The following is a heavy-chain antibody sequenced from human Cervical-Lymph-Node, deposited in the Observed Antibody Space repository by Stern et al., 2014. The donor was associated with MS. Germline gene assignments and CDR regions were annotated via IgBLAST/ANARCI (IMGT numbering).Heavy chain of an antibody. J-gene: IGHJ4*02. CDR2: ISNDGGHE. CDR3: ARDRRGYSYASDVFDY. D-gene: IGHD5-18*01. CDR1: GFTFSRYG. Sequence: VQLVESGGGVVQPGRSLRLPCAASGFTFSRYGFHWVRQAQGKGQEWEAVISNDGGHEDNDDTVKGRFTIARDDSKNTLLLQMDSLRADDTAIYYCARDRRGYSYASDVFDYWGQGTLVAVSS. V-gene: IGHV3-30*01.